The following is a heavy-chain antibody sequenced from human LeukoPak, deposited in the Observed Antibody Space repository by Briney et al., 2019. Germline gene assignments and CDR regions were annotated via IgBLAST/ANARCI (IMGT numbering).Heavy chain of an antibody. Sequence: GGSLRLSCAASGFTVSSFAMSWVRQAPGKGLEWVSALSRSGGSTYYADFVKGRFTISRDNSKNTLYLQMNSLRAEDTAIYYCARRGSDSSAYLDYWGQGTLVTVSS. CDR1: GFTVSSFA. CDR3: ARRGSDSSAYLDY. D-gene: IGHD3-22*01. J-gene: IGHJ4*02. V-gene: IGHV3-23*01. CDR2: LSRSGGST.